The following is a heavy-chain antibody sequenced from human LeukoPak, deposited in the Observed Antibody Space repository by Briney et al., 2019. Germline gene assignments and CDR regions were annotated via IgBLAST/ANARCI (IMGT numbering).Heavy chain of an antibody. V-gene: IGHV4-61*08. D-gene: IGHD3-10*01. CDR2: IYYSGST. J-gene: IGHJ6*03. Sequence: PSETLSLTCAISGGSISSGGYSWSWIRQPPGKGLEWIGYIYYSGSTNYNPSLKSRVTISVDTSKNQFSLKLSSVTAADTAVYYCARGRSSMVRGYYYYYMDVWGKGTTVTISS. CDR3: ARGRSSMVRGYYYYYMDV. CDR1: GGSISSGGYS.